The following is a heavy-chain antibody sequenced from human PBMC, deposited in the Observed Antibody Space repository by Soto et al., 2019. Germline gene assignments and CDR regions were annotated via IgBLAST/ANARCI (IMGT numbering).Heavy chain of an antibody. D-gene: IGHD6-13*01. CDR1: GYSFTSYW. CDR3: SRAGIAALSRMDV. J-gene: IGHJ6*02. CDR2: IYPGDSDT. V-gene: IGHV5-51*01. Sequence: PGESLKISCKGSGYSFTSYWIGWVRQMPGKGLEWMGIIYPGDSDTRYSPSFQGQVTISADKSISTAYLQWSSLKASDTAMYYCSRAGIAALSRMDVWGQGTTVTVSS.